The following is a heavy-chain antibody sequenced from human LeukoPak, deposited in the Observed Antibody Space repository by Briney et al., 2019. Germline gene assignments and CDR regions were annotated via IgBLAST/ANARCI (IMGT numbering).Heavy chain of an antibody. CDR1: GFTFTSYS. D-gene: IGHD1-26*01. Sequence: GGSLRLSCAAPGFTFTSYSMNWVRQAPGKGLECVSSISSSRSYIYYAESVKGRFTISRDNAKNSLYLQMNSLRAEDTAVYYCARDLAVGATGFDPWGQGTLVTVSS. CDR2: ISSSRSYI. J-gene: IGHJ5*02. V-gene: IGHV3-21*01. CDR3: ARDLAVGATGFDP.